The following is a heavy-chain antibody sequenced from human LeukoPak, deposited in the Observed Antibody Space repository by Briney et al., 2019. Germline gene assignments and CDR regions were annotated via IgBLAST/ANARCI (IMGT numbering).Heavy chain of an antibody. CDR2: IYHSGST. Sequence: SETPSLTCTVSGYSISSGYYWGWIRQPPGKGLEWIGSIYHSGSTYYNPSLKSRVTISVDTSKNQFSLKLSSVTAADTAVYYCAREPRPYYYDSSGYYWFDPWGQGTLVTVSS. V-gene: IGHV4-38-2*02. CDR3: AREPRPYYYDSSGYYWFDP. CDR1: GYSISSGYY. J-gene: IGHJ5*02. D-gene: IGHD3-22*01.